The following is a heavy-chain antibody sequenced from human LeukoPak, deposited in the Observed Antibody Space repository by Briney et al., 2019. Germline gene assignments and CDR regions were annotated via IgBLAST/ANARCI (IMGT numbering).Heavy chain of an antibody. CDR1: GYTFTSYG. J-gene: IGHJ4*02. D-gene: IGHD3-10*01. CDR3: ARDLTPYYGSGSYSTQDY. Sequence: VASVKVSCKASGYTFTSYGISWVRQAPGQGLEWMGWISANNGNTNYAQKLQGRVTMTTDTSTSTAYMELRSLRSDDTAVYYCARDLTPYYGSGSYSTQDYWGLGTLVTVSS. V-gene: IGHV1-18*01. CDR2: ISANNGNT.